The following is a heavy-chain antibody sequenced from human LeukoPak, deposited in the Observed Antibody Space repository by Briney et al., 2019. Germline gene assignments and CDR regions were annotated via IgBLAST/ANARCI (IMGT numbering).Heavy chain of an antibody. Sequence: PGGSLRLSCAASGFTFSSYAMSWVRQAPGKGLEGVSSISGSGDSTYYADSVKGRFTISRDNSKNTLYLQMNSLRAEDTAVYFCAKALGDFWSGVDYWGQGTLVTVSS. J-gene: IGHJ4*02. CDR3: AKALGDFWSGVDY. CDR2: ISGSGDST. V-gene: IGHV3-23*01. CDR1: GFTFSSYA. D-gene: IGHD3-3*01.